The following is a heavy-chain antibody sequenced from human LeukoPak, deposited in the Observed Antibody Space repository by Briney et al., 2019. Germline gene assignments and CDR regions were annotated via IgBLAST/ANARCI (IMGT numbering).Heavy chain of an antibody. CDR2: IIPIFGTA. CDR3: ARDLRYYDFWSGYFSNHYYYMDV. J-gene: IGHJ6*03. V-gene: IGHV1-69*01. D-gene: IGHD3-3*01. Sequence: SVKVSCKASGGTFSSYAISWVRQAPGQGLEWMGGIIPIFGTANYAQKFQGRVTITADESTSTAYMELSSLRSEDTAAYYCARDLRYYDFWSGYFSNHYYYMDVWGKGTTVTVSS. CDR1: GGTFSSYA.